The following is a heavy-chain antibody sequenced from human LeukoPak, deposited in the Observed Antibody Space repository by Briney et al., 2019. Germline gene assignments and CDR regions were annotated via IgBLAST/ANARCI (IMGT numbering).Heavy chain of an antibody. CDR3: ARETYGYSYYFDY. V-gene: IGHV3-30*03. Sequence: GGSLRLSCAASGFTFSSYGMHWVRQAPGKGREGVAVISYDGSNKYYADSVKGRFTISRDNSKNTLYLQMNSLRAEDTAVYYCARETYGYSYYFDYWGQGTLVTVSS. D-gene: IGHD5-24*01. CDR1: GFTFSSYG. J-gene: IGHJ4*02. CDR2: ISYDGSNK.